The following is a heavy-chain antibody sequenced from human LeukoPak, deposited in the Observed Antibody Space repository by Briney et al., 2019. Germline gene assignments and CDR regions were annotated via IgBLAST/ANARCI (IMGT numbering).Heavy chain of an antibody. V-gene: IGHV3-74*01. J-gene: IGHJ4*02. CDR1: GFTFSSYR. CDR2: INSDGSST. D-gene: IGHD3-9*01. CDR3: ARNLNY. Sequence: GGSLRLSCAASGFTFSSYRMHWVRQAPEKGLVWVSQINSDGSSTTYADSVKGRFTISRDNANNTLYLQMNSLRAKDTAVYYCARNLNYWGQGTLVTVSS.